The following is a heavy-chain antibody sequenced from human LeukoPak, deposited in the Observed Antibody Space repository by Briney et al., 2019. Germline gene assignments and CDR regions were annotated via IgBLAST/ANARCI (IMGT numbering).Heavy chain of an antibody. D-gene: IGHD1-1*01. J-gene: IGHJ5*02. Sequence: PGGSLRLSCAASGFTFSSYAMHWVRQAPGKGLEWVAVISYDGSNKYYADSVKGRFTISRDDPKNTLYLQMDSLRADDTAVYHCARDDCTTPSCLTTWGQGTLVTVSS. CDR2: ISYDGSNK. CDR3: ARDDCTTPSCLTT. CDR1: GFTFSSYA. V-gene: IGHV3-30*04.